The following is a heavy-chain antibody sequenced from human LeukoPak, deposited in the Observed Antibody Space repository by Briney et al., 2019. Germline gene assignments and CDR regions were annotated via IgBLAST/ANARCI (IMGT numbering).Heavy chain of an antibody. CDR3: ARSAYDWTEQFDF. Sequence: GGSLRLSCAASGFTFSNYAISLVRQAPGKGLEWVSAIDASGGSTAHADSVRGRFTISRDNSKNTLYMQMNTLRAEDTAVYFCARSAYDWTEQFDFWGQGTLVTVSS. CDR2: IDASGGST. V-gene: IGHV3-23*01. J-gene: IGHJ4*02. D-gene: IGHD3-3*01. CDR1: GFTFSNYA.